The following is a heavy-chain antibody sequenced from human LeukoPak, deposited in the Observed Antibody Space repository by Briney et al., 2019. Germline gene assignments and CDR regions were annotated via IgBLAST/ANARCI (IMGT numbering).Heavy chain of an antibody. CDR3: AKDTIFGVVTTEDWFDP. CDR1: GFTFSSYA. CDR2: ISGSGGST. J-gene: IGHJ5*02. D-gene: IGHD3-3*01. Sequence: GGSLRLSCAASGFTFSSYAMSWVRQAPGKGLEWVSAISGSGGSTYYADSVKGRFTISRDNSKNTLCLQMNSLRAEDTAVYYCAKDTIFGVVTTEDWFDPWGQGTLVTVSS. V-gene: IGHV3-23*01.